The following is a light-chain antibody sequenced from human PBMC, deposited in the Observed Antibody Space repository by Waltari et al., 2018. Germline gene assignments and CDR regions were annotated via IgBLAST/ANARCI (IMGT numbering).Light chain of an antibody. J-gene: IGKJ3*01. V-gene: IGKV1-33*01. CDR3: QQYDDVPPYT. Sequence: DIHMTQPPSSLSASVGDRTTITCQGSDDINALLNWYQQKPGTAPKRLIFDASSLMTAVPSGISGDRSASLVTLTISSLQPEDFATYYCQQYDDVPPYTFGPGTKVNLK. CDR2: DAS. CDR1: DDINAL.